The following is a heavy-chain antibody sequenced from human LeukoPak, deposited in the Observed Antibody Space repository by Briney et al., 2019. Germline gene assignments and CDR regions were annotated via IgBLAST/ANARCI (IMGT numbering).Heavy chain of an antibody. CDR3: ARGEYYDSSGHIY. J-gene: IGHJ4*02. D-gene: IGHD3-22*01. CDR2: INPYSGGT. Sequence: ASVKVSCKASGYTFTGYYMHWVRQAPGQGHEWMGWINPYSGGTNYAQKFQGRVTMTMDTSISTAYMELSRLRSDDTAVYYCARGEYYDSSGHIYWGQGTLVTVSS. CDR1: GYTFTGYY. V-gene: IGHV1-2*02.